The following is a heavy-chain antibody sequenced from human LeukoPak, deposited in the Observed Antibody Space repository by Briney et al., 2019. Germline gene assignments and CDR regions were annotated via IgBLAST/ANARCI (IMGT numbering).Heavy chain of an antibody. CDR2: IYPGDSDT. CDR3: ARPNITSYYDSRGYDAFDV. V-gene: IGHV5-51*01. CDR1: GYKFSTYW. J-gene: IGHJ3*01. D-gene: IGHD3-22*01. Sequence: HGESLKISCKGSGYKFSTYWIAWVRQMPGKGLEWMGIIYPGDSDTRYSPSFQGQVTISADKSVNSAYLQWSSLKASDTAMYYCARPNITSYYDSRGYDAFDVWGLGTMVTVSS.